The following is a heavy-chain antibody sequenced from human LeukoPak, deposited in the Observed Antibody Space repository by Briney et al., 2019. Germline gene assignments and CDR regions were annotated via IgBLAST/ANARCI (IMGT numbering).Heavy chain of an antibody. CDR2: VNHREVT. Sequence: SETLSLTCAVYGGSFDGYYWSWFRRAPGGGLEWIGEVNHREVTHYNPSLKSRVTILADASKNQFSLKLTSVTAADTAVYYCARGLSGSYQIDYWGQGTLVTVSS. CDR1: GGSFDGYY. D-gene: IGHD1-26*01. V-gene: IGHV4-34*01. J-gene: IGHJ4*02. CDR3: ARGLSGSYQIDY.